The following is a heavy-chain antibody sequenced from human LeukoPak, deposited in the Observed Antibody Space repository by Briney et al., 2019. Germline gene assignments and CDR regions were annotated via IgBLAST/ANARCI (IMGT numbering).Heavy chain of an antibody. J-gene: IGHJ5*02. CDR3: ARIRITMIAGFDP. D-gene: IGHD3-22*01. CDR2: IYYSGST. V-gene: IGHV4-39*07. Sequence: SETLSLTCTVSGGSISSSSYYWGWIRQPPGKGLEWIGSIYYSGSTYYNPSLKSRVTISVDTSKNQFSLKLCSVTAADTAMYYCARIRITMIAGFDPWGQGTLVTVSS. CDR1: GGSISSSSYY.